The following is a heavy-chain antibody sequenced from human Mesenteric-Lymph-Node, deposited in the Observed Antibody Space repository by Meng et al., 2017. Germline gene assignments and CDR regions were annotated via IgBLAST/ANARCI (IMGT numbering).Heavy chain of an antibody. Sequence: GESLKISCAASGFTFSSYSMNWVRQAPGKGLEWVSTISNDGGSTYYADSVKGRFTISRDNSKNTLYLQINSLRAEDTSIYYCARERAWGVVRSRGGHYYYGMDVWGQGTAVTVSS. D-gene: IGHD3-10*01. CDR3: ARERAWGVVRSRGGHYYYGMDV. CDR2: ISNDGGST. CDR1: GFTFSSYS. V-gene: IGHV3-23*01. J-gene: IGHJ6*02.